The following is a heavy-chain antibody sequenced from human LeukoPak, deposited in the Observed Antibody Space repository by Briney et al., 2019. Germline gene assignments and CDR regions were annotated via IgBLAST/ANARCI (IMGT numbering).Heavy chain of an antibody. J-gene: IGHJ3*02. CDR2: IIPIFGTA. D-gene: IGHD3/OR15-3a*01. Sequence: SVKVSCKSSGYTFNLYGVSWVRQAPGQGLEWMGGIIPIFGTANYAQKFQGRVTITTDESTSTAYMELSSLRSEDTAVYYCAGGTGAFDIWGQGTMVTVSS. V-gene: IGHV1-69*05. CDR3: AGGTGAFDI. CDR1: GYTFNLYG.